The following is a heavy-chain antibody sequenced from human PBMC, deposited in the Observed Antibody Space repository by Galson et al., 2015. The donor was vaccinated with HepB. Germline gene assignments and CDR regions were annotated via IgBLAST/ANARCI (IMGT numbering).Heavy chain of an antibody. CDR3: ASSITMVRGHDY. CDR2: FDPEDGET. D-gene: IGHD3-10*01. Sequence: SVKVSCKVSGYTLTELSMHWVRQAPGKGLEWMGGFDPEDGETIYAQKFQGRVTMTEDTSTDTAYMELSSLRSEDTAVYYCASSITMVRGHDYWGQGTLVTVSS. J-gene: IGHJ4*02. CDR1: GYTLTELS. V-gene: IGHV1-24*01.